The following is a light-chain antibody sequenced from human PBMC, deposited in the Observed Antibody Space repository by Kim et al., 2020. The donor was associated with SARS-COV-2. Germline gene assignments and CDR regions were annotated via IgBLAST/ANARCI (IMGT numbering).Light chain of an antibody. J-gene: IGLJ2*01. CDR2: EDN. CDR1: NLGDKY. CDR3: QAWDSRTDVI. V-gene: IGLV3-1*01. Sequence: SYELTQPPSVSVFPGQTASITCSGDNLGDKYVSWYQQKTGQSPVLVIYEDNKRPSGIPERFSGSNSGNTAALTISGTQAMDEADYYCQAWDSRTDVIFGGGTQLTVL.